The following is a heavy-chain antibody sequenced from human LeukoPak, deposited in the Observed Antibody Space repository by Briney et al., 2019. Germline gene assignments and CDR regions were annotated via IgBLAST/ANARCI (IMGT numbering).Heavy chain of an antibody. CDR1: GYSISSGYY. V-gene: IGHV4-38-2*02. CDR2: IYHSGST. Sequence: PSETLSLTCTVSGYSISSGYYWGWIRRPPGKGLEWIGSIYHSGSTYYNPSLKSRVTISVDTSKNQFSLKLSSVTAADTAVYYCARDVTGMDVWGQGTTVTVSS. CDR3: ARDVTGMDV. D-gene: IGHD3-16*01. J-gene: IGHJ6*02.